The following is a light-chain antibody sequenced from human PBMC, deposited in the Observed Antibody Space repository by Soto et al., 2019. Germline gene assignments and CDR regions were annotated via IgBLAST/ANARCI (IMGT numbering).Light chain of an antibody. V-gene: IGLV2-14*01. Sequence: LAQPSSVSGSPGQSITISCTGTSTDVGGYNYVSWYQHHPGKGPKLIIYEVSNRPSGVSDRFSGSKSGNKASLIISNLEAEDESDYYCGSYTSTDTPFVFGNGTKVTVL. CDR3: GSYTSTDTPFV. CDR1: STDVGGYNY. J-gene: IGLJ1*01. CDR2: EVS.